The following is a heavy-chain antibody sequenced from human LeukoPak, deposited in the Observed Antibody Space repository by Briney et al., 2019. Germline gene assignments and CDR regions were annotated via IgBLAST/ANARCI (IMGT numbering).Heavy chain of an antibody. CDR2: TYYRSKWYN. CDR1: GDSVSSNRAA. J-gene: IGHJ5*02. CDR3: AKLGDSST. D-gene: IGHD6-19*01. V-gene: IGHV6-1*01. Sequence: SQTLPLTCAISGDSVSSNRAAWSWIRQSPSRGLEWLGRTYYRSKWYNDYAVSVKSRIIINPDTSKNQFSLQLNSVTPEDTAVYYCAKLGDSSTWGQGTLVTVSS.